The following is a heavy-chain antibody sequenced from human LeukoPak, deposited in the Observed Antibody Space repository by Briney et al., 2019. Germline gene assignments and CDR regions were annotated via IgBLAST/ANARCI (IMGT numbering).Heavy chain of an antibody. CDR3: ARHGATYAGYDY. V-gene: IGHV4-4*07. Sequence: SETLSLTCTVSGDSINNYYWNWIRQPAGKGLEWIGRIYTSGSTNYTPSLKSRITMSLDTSKNQFSLKLNSVTAADTAVYYCARHGATYAGYDYWGQGTLVTVSS. D-gene: IGHD4/OR15-4a*01. J-gene: IGHJ4*02. CDR2: IYTSGST. CDR1: GDSINNYY.